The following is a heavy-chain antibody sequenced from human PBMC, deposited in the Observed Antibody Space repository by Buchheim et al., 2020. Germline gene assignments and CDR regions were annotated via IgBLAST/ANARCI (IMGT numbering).Heavy chain of an antibody. CDR3: ARWPYYDILTGYYREPGYFDY. D-gene: IGHD3-9*01. V-gene: IGHV4-34*01. Sequence: QVQLQQWGAGLLKPSETLSLTCAVYGGSFSGYYWSWIRQPPGKGLEWIGEINHSGSTNYNPSLKSRVTISVDTSKNKFSLKLSSVTAADTAVYYCARWPYYDILTGYYREPGYFDYWGQGTL. CDR2: INHSGST. CDR1: GGSFSGYY. J-gene: IGHJ4*02.